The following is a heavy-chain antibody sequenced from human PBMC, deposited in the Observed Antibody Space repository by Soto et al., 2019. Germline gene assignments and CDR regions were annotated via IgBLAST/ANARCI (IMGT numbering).Heavy chain of an antibody. D-gene: IGHD6-6*01. CDR3: ARCPYSSSSRYYYYGMDV. CDR2: IYSGGST. CDR1: GFTVSSNY. J-gene: IGHJ6*02. Sequence: GGSRRLSCAASGFTVSSNYMSWVRQAQGKGLERVSGIYSGGSTYYADSVKGRFTISRDNSKNTLYLQMNSLRAEDTAVYYCARCPYSSSSRYYYYGMDVWGQGTTVTVSS. V-gene: IGHV3-53*01.